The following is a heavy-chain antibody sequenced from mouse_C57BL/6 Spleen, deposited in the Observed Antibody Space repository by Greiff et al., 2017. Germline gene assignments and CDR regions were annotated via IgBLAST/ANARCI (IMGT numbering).Heavy chain of an antibody. CDR2: IYPGDGDT. J-gene: IGHJ4*01. CDR1: GYAFSSYW. CDR3: ARYGYVLYAMDY. D-gene: IGHD2-2*01. V-gene: IGHV1-80*01. Sequence: QVQLQQSGAELVKPGASVKISCKASGYAFSSYWMNWVKQRPGKGLEWIGQIYPGDGDTNYNGKFKGKATLTADKSSSTAYMQLSSLTSEDSAVYFCARYGYVLYAMDYWGQGTSVTVSS.